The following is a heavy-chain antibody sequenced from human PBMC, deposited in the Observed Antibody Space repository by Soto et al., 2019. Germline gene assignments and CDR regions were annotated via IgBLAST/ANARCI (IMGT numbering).Heavy chain of an antibody. J-gene: IGHJ4*02. V-gene: IGHV3-30*03. CDR1: GFSFSDYG. CDR3: ARDQDSSGYYAY. Sequence: GGSLRLSCEGSGFSFSDYGMHWVRQAPGKGLEWVAVVSYEGTSKYYREAVKGRFSISRDNSKKTLYLQMDSLRAEYTAVYYCARDQDSSGYYAYWGQGTLVTVSS. CDR2: VSYEGTSK. D-gene: IGHD3-22*01.